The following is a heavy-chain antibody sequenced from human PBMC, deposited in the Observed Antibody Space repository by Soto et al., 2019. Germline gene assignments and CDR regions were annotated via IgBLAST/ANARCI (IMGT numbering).Heavy chain of an antibody. CDR3: TTDHPYYNDASAYDR. Sequence: GGSLRLSCAASGFTFSNAWMNWVRQAPGKGLEWVGLIKTKTDGGTTDYAAPVKGRFIISRDDSKNTVYLLMYSLRSEDTAVYYCTTDHPYYNDASAYDRWGQGTLVTVSS. J-gene: IGHJ5*02. V-gene: IGHV3-15*07. D-gene: IGHD3-22*01. CDR1: GFTFSNAW. CDR2: IKTKTDGGTT.